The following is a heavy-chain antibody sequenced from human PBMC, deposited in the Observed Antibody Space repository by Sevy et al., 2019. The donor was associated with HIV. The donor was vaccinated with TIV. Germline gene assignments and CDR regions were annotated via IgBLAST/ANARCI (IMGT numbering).Heavy chain of an antibody. CDR3: ARGWVVVAAMGAFDI. CDR1: GGSISSSSYY. V-gene: IGHV4-39*01. Sequence: SETLSLTCTVSGGSISSSSYYWGWIRQPPGKGLEWIGSIYYSGSTYYNPSLKSRVTISVDTSKNQFSLRLSSVTAADTAVYYCARGWVVVAAMGAFDIWGQGTIVTVSS. D-gene: IGHD2-15*01. CDR2: IYYSGST. J-gene: IGHJ3*02.